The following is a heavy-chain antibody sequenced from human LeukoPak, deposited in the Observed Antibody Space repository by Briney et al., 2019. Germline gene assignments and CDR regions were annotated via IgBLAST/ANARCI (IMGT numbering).Heavy chain of an antibody. V-gene: IGHV3-23*01. D-gene: IGHD3-10*01. CDR1: RFTFSNYA. CDR2: ITDSGGAT. Sequence: GGSLRLSCAASRFTFSNYAMAWVRQVPGRGLEWVSSITDSGGATWYADSVKGRFTVSRDNSKNTLYMQLNSLRAEDTAVYYCSTYPRTYYYGSGTERGYWGQGTLVTVSS. J-gene: IGHJ4*02. CDR3: STYPRTYYYGSGTERGY.